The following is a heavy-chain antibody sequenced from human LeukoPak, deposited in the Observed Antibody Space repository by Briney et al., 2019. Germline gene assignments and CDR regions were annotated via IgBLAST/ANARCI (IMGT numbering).Heavy chain of an antibody. CDR2: IGISSNKI. CDR3: AIPPLSGTGSSRPLAEMDV. J-gene: IGHJ6*02. Sequence: GGSLRLSCAASGFTLRSYTMNWVRQAPGKGLEWVSSIGISSNKIYYADSVKGRFIISRDNARNSLHLQMNSLRAEDTAVYYCAIPPLSGTGSSRPLAEMDVWGQGTTVTVSS. CDR1: GFTLRSYT. V-gene: IGHV3-21*01. D-gene: IGHD3-10*01.